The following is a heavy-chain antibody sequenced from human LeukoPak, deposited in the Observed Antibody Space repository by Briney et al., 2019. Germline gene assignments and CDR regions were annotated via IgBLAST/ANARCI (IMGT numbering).Heavy chain of an antibody. CDR2: ISSSSNHI. CDR3: AREDASAFDI. J-gene: IGHJ3*02. V-gene: IGHV3-21*01. CDR1: GFTFSSYI. Sequence: PAGSLRLSCAASGFTFSSYIMNWVRQAPGKGLEWVSSISSSSNHIYYADSMKGRFTISRDNAKNSLFLQMNTLRAEDTAVYYCAREDASAFDIWGQGTMVSVSS.